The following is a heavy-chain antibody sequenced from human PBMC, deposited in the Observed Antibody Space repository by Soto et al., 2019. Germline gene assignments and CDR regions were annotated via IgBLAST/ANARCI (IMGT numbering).Heavy chain of an antibody. CDR3: AHRRRYSGYDEYYFDY. V-gene: IGHV2-5*02. J-gene: IGHJ4*02. CDR2: IYWADDK. CDR1: GFSLSTSGVG. Sequence: QITLKESGPTLVKPTQTLTLTCTFSGFSLSTSGVGVGWIRQPPGKDMEGLALIYWADDKRHSPSLKSRLTIPKDTSKNQVVLTMNNMDPVDTATYYCAHRRRYSGYDEYYFDYWGQGTLVTVSS. D-gene: IGHD5-12*01.